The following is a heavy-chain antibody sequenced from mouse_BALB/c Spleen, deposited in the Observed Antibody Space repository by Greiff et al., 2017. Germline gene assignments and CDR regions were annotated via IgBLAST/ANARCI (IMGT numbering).Heavy chain of an antibody. CDR1: GFSLTSYG. CDR2: IWSGGST. J-gene: IGHJ4*01. CDR3: ARNLQYGNYDYAMDY. V-gene: IGHV2-2*02. Sequence: QVQLKESGPGLVQPSQSLSITCTVSGFSLTSYGVHWVRQSPGKGLEWLGVIWSGGSTDYNAAFISRLSISKDNSKSQVFFKMNSLQANDTAIYYCARNLQYGNYDYAMDYWGQGTSVTVSS. D-gene: IGHD2-10*02.